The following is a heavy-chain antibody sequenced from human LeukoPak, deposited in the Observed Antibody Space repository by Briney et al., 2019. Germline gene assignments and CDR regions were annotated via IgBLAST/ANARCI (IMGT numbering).Heavy chain of an antibody. J-gene: IGHJ4*02. V-gene: IGHV4-59*01. Sequence: PSETLSLTCTVSGGSISSYYWSWIRQPPGKGLEWIGYIYYSGSTNYNPSLKSRVTISVDTSKNQFSLKLSSVTAADTAVYYCARGLAYYDFWNGYSRWNGEYCFDYWGQGTLVTVSS. D-gene: IGHD3-3*01. CDR3: ARGLAYYDFWNGYSRWNGEYCFDY. CDR2: IYYSGST. CDR1: GGSISSYY.